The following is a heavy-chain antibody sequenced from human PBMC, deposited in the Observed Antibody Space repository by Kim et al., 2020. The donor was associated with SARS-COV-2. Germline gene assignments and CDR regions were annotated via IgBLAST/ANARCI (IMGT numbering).Heavy chain of an antibody. D-gene: IGHD2-2*01. CDR2: ISAYNGNT. J-gene: IGHJ6*02. CDR3: ARGGCSSTSCYLDYYYGMDV. V-gene: IGHV1-18*01. Sequence: ASVKVSCKASGYTFTSYGISWVRQAPGQGLEWMGWISAYNGNTNYAQKLQGRVTMTTDTSTSTAYMELRSLRSDDTAVYYCARGGCSSTSCYLDYYYGMDVWGQGTTVTVSS. CDR1: GYTFTSYG.